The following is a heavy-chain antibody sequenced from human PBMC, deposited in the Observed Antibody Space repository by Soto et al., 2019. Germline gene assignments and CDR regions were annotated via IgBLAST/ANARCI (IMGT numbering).Heavy chain of an antibody. CDR1: GGTFSNYT. CDR2: IIPILNIA. J-gene: IGHJ6*03. D-gene: IGHD4-17*01. CDR3: ARVSEMGTVTEGFYYYMDV. V-gene: IGHV1-69*02. Sequence: QVQLVQSGAEVKKPGSSVKVSCKASGGTFSNYTISWVRQAPGQGLEWMGRIIPILNIANYAQKCQGRVTITADKSTTTAYKELSSVRSEDTAVYYCARVSEMGTVTEGFYYYMDVWGKGTTVTVSS.